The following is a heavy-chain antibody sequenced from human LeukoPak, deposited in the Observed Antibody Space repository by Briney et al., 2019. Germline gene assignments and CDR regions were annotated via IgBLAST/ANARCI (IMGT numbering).Heavy chain of an antibody. Sequence: PGGSLRLSCAASGFRFSSHWRSWVRHTPGKGLEWVANINQDGGTKYYRDLAKGRFTISRDNAQNSLYLQINSLRAEDTAVYYCAREKGTLIRAMAFEMWGQGTMVTVSS. J-gene: IGHJ3*02. CDR1: GFRFSSHW. V-gene: IGHV3-7*01. CDR3: AREKGTLIRAMAFEM. CDR2: INQDGGTK. D-gene: IGHD3-10*01.